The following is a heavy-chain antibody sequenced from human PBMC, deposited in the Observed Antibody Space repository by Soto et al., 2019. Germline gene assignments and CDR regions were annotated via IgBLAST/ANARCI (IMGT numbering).Heavy chain of an antibody. J-gene: IGHJ4*02. D-gene: IGHD3-16*01. CDR3: AKDKYYE. CDR2: IGVSGGST. CDR1: GFTVSNFG. Sequence: EVRLLQSGGGLVQPGGSLRLSCAASGFTVSNFGMTWVRQAPGKGLEWVSGIGVSGGSTFYADSVKGRFTISRDSSKNTLYLEMNSLRDEDTAIYYCAKDKYYEWGQGTLVTVSS. V-gene: IGHV3-23*01.